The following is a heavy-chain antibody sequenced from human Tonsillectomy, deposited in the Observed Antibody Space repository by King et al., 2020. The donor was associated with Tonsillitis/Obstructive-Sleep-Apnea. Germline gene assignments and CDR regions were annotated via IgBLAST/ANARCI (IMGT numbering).Heavy chain of an antibody. Sequence: VQLVESGGGLIQPGGSLRLSCAASGFTVSSNYMSWVRQAPGKGLEWVSVIYSGGSTYYADSVKGRFTISRDNSKNTLSLQMNSLRAEDPAVYYCALSTVTTAWFDYWGQGTLVTVSS. J-gene: IGHJ4*02. CDR3: ALSTVTTAWFDY. CDR1: GFTVSSNY. V-gene: IGHV3-53*01. CDR2: IYSGGST. D-gene: IGHD4-17*01.